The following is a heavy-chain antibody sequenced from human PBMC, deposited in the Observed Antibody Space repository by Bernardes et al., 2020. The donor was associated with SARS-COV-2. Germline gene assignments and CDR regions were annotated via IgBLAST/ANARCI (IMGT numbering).Heavy chain of an antibody. D-gene: IGHD6-13*01. J-gene: IGHJ4*02. V-gene: IGHV4-39*07. CDR2: IYYSGSA. Sequence: SETLSLTCTVSGGSISSSSYYWGWIRQPPGKGLEWIANIYYSGSAYYNPSLKSRVTISVDTSKNQFYLNLSSVTSADTAVYYCARETPWYSSSKVLLDYWGQGTLVTVSS. CDR1: GGSISSSSYY. CDR3: ARETPWYSSSKVLLDY.